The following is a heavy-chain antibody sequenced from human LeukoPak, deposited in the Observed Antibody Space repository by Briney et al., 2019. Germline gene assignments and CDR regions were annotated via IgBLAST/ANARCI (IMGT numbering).Heavy chain of an antibody. J-gene: IGHJ5*02. Sequence: PSEALSLTCAVYGGSFSGYYWSWIRQPPGKGLEWIGEINHSGSTNYNPSLKSRVTISVDTSKNQFSLKLSSVTAADTAVYYCARDRAAGTFGWFDHWGQGTLVTVSS. V-gene: IGHV4-34*01. CDR3: ARDRAAGTFGWFDH. CDR1: GGSFSGYY. CDR2: INHSGST. D-gene: IGHD6-13*01.